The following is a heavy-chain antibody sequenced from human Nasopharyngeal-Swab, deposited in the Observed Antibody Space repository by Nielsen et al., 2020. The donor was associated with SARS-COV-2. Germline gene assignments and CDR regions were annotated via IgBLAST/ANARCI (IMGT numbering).Heavy chain of an antibody. CDR2: INTANGDT. J-gene: IGHJ6*02. CDR3: ARGEDV. Sequence: WVRQAPGQGLEWMGWINTANGDTRYSQKFQDRVTISTDTSAISTDTSATTAYMELSSLGSEDTAVYFCARGEDVRGQGTTVTVSS. V-gene: IGHV1-3*04.